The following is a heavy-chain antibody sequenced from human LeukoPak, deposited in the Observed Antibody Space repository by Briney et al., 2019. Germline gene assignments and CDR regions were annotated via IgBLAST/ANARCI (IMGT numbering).Heavy chain of an antibody. CDR3: ARDLRPILLWFGELRSGLDY. J-gene: IGHJ4*02. CDR1: GFTFSNYG. Sequence: QAGGSLRLSCAASGFTFSNYGLSWVRQAPGKGLEWVSVISGSGGSTYYADSVKGRFTISRDNSKNTLYLQMNSLRAEDTAVYYCARDLRPILLWFGELRSGLDYWGQGTLVTVSS. CDR2: ISGSGGST. D-gene: IGHD3-10*01. V-gene: IGHV3-23*01.